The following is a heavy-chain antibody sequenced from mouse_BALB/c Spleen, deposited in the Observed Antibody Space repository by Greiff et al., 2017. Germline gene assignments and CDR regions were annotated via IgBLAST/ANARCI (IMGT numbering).Heavy chain of an antibody. Sequence: EVKVVESGGGLVKPGGSLKLSCAASGFTFSSYAMSWVRQTPEKRLEWVASISSGGSTYYPDSVKGRFTISRDNARNILYLQMSSLRSEDTAMYYCARGEGYGPWFAYWGQGTLVTVSA. J-gene: IGHJ3*01. CDR2: ISSGGST. CDR3: ARGEGYGPWFAY. CDR1: GFTFSSYA. D-gene: IGHD1-1*02. V-gene: IGHV5-6-5*01.